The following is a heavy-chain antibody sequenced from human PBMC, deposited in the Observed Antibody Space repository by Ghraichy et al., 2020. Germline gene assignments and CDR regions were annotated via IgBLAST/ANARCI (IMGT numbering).Heavy chain of an antibody. D-gene: IGHD4-17*01. CDR3: ARTDGYGDYFDY. V-gene: IGHV4-61*02. Sequence: SQTLSLTCTVSGGSISSGSYYWSWIRQPAGKGLEWIGRIYTSGSTNYNPSLKSRVTISVDTSKNQFSLRLYFVTAADTAVYYCARTDGYGDYFDYWGQGALVTVSS. J-gene: IGHJ4*02. CDR1: GGSISSGSYY. CDR2: IYTSGST.